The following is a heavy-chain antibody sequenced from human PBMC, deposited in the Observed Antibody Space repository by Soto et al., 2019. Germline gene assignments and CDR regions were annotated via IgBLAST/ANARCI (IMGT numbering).Heavy chain of an antibody. CDR1: GVSFSSYW. CDR3: ARGPDTS. CDR2: IKQDGSEK. J-gene: IGHJ4*02. V-gene: IGHV3-7*05. Sequence: PVGSLRLSCVASGVSFSSYWMTWVRQAPGKGLEWVGNIKQDGSEKNYVDSVKGRFTISRDNAQNILYLQLTSLRAEDTAVYYCARGPDTSWGQGTLVTVSS. D-gene: IGHD5-18*01.